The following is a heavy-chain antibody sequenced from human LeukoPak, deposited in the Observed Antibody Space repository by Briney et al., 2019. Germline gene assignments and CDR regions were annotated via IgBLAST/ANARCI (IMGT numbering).Heavy chain of an antibody. CDR2: ISAYNGNT. D-gene: IGHD6-13*01. CDR3: ARVQGSGSSSWFSPRYYYYYMDV. CDR1: GGTFSSYA. V-gene: IGHV1-18*01. Sequence: ASVKVSCKASGGTFSSYAISWVRQAPGQGLEWMGWISAYNGNTNYAQKLQGRVTMTTDTSTSTAYMELRSLRSDNTAVYYCARVQGSGSSSWFSPRYYYYYMDVWGKGTTVTISS. J-gene: IGHJ6*03.